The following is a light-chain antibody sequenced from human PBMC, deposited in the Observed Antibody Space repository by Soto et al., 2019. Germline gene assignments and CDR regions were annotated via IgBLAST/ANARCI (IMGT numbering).Light chain of an antibody. CDR2: EVI. V-gene: IGLV2-18*02. CDR1: SSDVGGYNR. J-gene: IGLJ1*01. Sequence: QSALTQPPSVSGSPGQSVTISCTGTSSDVGGYNRVSWYQQPPGTAPKLVIYEVIHRPSGVPARFSGSKSGNTASLTISGLQAEDEAHYYCYSYTSSSTYVFGTGTKLTVL. CDR3: YSYTSSSTYV.